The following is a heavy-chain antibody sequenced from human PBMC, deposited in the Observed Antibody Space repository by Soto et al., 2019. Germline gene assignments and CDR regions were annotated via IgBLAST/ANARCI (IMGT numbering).Heavy chain of an antibody. V-gene: IGHV3-30-3*01. Sequence: GGSLRLSCAASGFTFSSYAMHWVRQAPGKGLEWVAVISYDGSNKYYADSVKGRFTISRDNSKNTLYLQMNSLRAEDTAVYYCARDVYFDYWGQGTLVTVSS. CDR2: ISYDGSNK. CDR1: GFTFSSYA. CDR3: ARDVYFDY. J-gene: IGHJ4*02.